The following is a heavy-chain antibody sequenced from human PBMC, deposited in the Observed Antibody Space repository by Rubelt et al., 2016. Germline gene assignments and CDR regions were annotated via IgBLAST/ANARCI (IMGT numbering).Heavy chain of an antibody. CDR3: ARRDGYNWDDAFDI. V-gene: IGHV1-18*01. CDR1: GYTFTSYG. D-gene: IGHD5-24*01. CDR2: ISAYNGNT. Sequence: QVQLVQSGAEVKKPGASVKVSCKASGYTFTSYGISWVRQAPGQGLEWMGWISAYNGNTNYAQKLQGRVPMTTDTATRTAYMELRSLRSDDTAVYYCARRDGYNWDDAFDIWGQGTMVTVSS. J-gene: IGHJ3*02.